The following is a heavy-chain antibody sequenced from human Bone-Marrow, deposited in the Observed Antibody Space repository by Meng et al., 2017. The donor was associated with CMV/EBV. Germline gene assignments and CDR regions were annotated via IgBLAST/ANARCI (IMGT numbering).Heavy chain of an antibody. CDR1: GYTFTGYY. J-gene: IGHJ4*02. V-gene: IGHV1-2*02. CDR2: INPNSGGT. CDR3: ARERDGYPNDY. Sequence: ASVKVSCKASGYTFTGYYMHWVRQAPGQGLEWMGWINPNSGGTNYAQKFQGRVTMTRDTSISTAYMELSSLRSEDTAVYYCARERDGYPNDYWGQGTLVTVSS. D-gene: IGHD5-24*01.